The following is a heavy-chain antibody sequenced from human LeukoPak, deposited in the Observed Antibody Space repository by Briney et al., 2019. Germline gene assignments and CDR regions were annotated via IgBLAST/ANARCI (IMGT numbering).Heavy chain of an antibody. J-gene: IGHJ4*02. CDR2: ISYDGSNK. CDR3: AKDSRPVVPAAMPGI. D-gene: IGHD2-2*01. Sequence: GGSLRLSCAASGFTFSSYGMHWVRQAPGKGLEWVAVISYDGSNKYYADSVKGRFTISRDNSKNTLYLQMNSLRAEDTAVYYCAKDSRPVVPAAMPGIWGQGTLVTVSS. CDR1: GFTFSSYG. V-gene: IGHV3-30*18.